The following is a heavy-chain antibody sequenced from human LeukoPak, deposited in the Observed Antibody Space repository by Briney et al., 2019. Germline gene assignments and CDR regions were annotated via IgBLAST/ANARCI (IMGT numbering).Heavy chain of an antibody. CDR1: GYTFTSYD. Sequence: ASVKVSCKASGYTFTSYDINWVRQATRQGLEWMGWMNPNSGNTGYAQKFQGRVTMTKNTSITTAYMELSSLRSEDTAVYYCARALSWTTDSYYYMDVWGKGTTVTVSS. CDR2: MNPNSGNT. CDR3: ARALSWTTDSYYYMDV. J-gene: IGHJ6*03. D-gene: IGHD3/OR15-3a*01. V-gene: IGHV1-8*01.